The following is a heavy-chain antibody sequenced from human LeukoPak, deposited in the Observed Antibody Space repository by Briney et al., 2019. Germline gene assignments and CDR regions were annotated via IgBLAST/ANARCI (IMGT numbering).Heavy chain of an antibody. CDR3: ASFMWAAWRG. CDR2: IYHSGST. V-gene: IGHV4-38-2*02. D-gene: IGHD3-3*01. Sequence: SETLSLTCTVSGYSISSGYYWGWIRQPPGKGLEWIGSIYHSGSTYYNPSLKSRVTISVDTSKNQFSLKLSSVTAADTAVYYCASFMWAAWRGWGQGTLVTVSS. J-gene: IGHJ4*02. CDR1: GYSISSGYY.